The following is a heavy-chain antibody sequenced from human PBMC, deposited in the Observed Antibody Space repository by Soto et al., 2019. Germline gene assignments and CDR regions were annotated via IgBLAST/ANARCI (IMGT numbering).Heavy chain of an antibody. D-gene: IGHD3-3*01. CDR3: ARSRITIFGVVTVTRVVLGWFDH. CDR2: IYYSGST. Sequence: SETLSLTCTVSGGSISSSSYYWGWIRQPPGKGLEWIGSIYYSGSTYYNPSLKSRVTISVDTSKNQFSLKLSSVTAADTAVYYCARSRITIFGVVTVTRVVLGWFDHWGQGTLVTVSS. V-gene: IGHV4-39*01. J-gene: IGHJ5*02. CDR1: GGSISSSSYY.